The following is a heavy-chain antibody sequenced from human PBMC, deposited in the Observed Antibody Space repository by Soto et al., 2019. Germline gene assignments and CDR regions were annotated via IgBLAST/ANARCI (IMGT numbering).Heavy chain of an antibody. D-gene: IGHD3-10*01. CDR1: GFSFSTYD. CDR3: ARSPSMVRGVIFYFDY. Sequence: GGSLRLSCSASGFSFSTYDVHWVRQAPAKGLEFVAGISPNGAATYYADSVKGRSTISRDNSKNTLYLQMNSLRAEDTAVYYCARSPSMVRGVIFYFDYWGQGTLVTVSS. V-gene: IGHV3-64*04. CDR2: ISPNGAAT. J-gene: IGHJ4*02.